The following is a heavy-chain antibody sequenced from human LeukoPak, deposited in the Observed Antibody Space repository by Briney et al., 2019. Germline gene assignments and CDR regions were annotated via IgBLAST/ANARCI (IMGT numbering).Heavy chain of an antibody. Sequence: GSVTVSCKASGYTFTGYYMHWVGQAPGQGVEGMGWINPKSGGTNYAQKFQGRVTMTRDRYIRTAYMQLSRLRSDDTAVYYCAREAVAGTYWFDPWRQGTLVTVSS. CDR3: AREAVAGTYWFDP. J-gene: IGHJ5*02. D-gene: IGHD6-19*01. CDR2: INPKSGGT. CDR1: GYTFTGYY. V-gene: IGHV1-2*02.